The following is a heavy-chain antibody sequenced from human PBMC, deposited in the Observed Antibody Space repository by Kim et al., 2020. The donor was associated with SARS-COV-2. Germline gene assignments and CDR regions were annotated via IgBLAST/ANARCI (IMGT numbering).Heavy chain of an antibody. D-gene: IGHD4-17*01. V-gene: IGHV1-18*01. CDR3: ARALITYYGDPWYFDY. J-gene: IGHJ4*02. Sequence: ASVKVSCKASGYTFTSYGISWVRQAPGQGLEWMGWISAYNGNTNYAQKLQGRVTMTTDTSTSTAYMELRSLRSDDTAVYYCARALITYYGDPWYFDYWGQGTLVTVSS. CDR1: GYTFTSYG. CDR2: ISAYNGNT.